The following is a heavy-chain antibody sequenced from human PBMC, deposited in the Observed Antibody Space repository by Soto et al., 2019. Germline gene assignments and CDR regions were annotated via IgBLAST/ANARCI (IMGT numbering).Heavy chain of an antibody. CDR2: IWYDGSNK. V-gene: IGHV3-33*01. Sequence: GGSLRLSCAASGFTFSSYGMHWVRQTPGKGLEWVAVIWYDGSNKYYADSVKGRFTISRDNSKNTLCLQMNSLRAEDTAVYYCARDRDFWSGYTGMDVWGQGTTVTVSS. D-gene: IGHD3-3*01. CDR3: ARDRDFWSGYTGMDV. J-gene: IGHJ6*02. CDR1: GFTFSSYG.